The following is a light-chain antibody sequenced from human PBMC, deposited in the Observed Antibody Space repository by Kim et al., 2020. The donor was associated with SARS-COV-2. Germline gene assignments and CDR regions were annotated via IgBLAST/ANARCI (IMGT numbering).Light chain of an antibody. CDR1: STDVGAYNY. J-gene: IGLJ2*01. V-gene: IGLV2-8*01. CDR3: SSYAGSNNVL. CDR2: ELN. Sequence: GQSVAISCTGTSTDVGAYNYVSWYQQHPGKAPQPIIYELNRRPSGVPARFSGSKSGNTASLTVSGLQAEDEADYYCSSYAGSNNVLFGGGTQLTVL.